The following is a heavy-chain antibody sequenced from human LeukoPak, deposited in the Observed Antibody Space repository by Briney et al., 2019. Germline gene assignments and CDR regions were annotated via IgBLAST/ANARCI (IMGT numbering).Heavy chain of an antibody. V-gene: IGHV1-18*01. D-gene: IGHD3-16*01. Sequence: ASVKVSCKSSGYTFTTYGITWVRQAPGQGLKWMGWNSTDNGDTNYAQKLQGRVTMTTDTSTSTAYMELRSLRSDDTAVYYCAREGLGELTLDCWGQGTLVTVSS. CDR2: NSTDNGDT. CDR3: AREGLGELTLDC. CDR1: GYTFTTYG. J-gene: IGHJ4*02.